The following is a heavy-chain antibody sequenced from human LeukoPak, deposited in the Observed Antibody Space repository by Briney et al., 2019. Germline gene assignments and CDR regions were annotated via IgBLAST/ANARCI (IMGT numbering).Heavy chain of an antibody. V-gene: IGHV1-3*01. Sequence: ASVKVSCKASGYTFTSYAMHWVRQAPGQRLEWMGWINAGNGNTKYSQKFQGRVTITRDTSASTAYMELSSLRSVDTAVYYCARDYSSSYLMDYWGQGTLVTVSS. CDR2: INAGNGNT. D-gene: IGHD6-6*01. CDR3: ARDYSSSYLMDY. J-gene: IGHJ4*02. CDR1: GYTFTSYA.